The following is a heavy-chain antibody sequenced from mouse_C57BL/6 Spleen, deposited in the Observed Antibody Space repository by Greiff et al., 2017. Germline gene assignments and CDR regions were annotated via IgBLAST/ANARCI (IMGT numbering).Heavy chain of an antibody. V-gene: IGHV1-64*01. D-gene: IGHD4-1*02. CDR2: IHPNDGST. CDR3: AREGTTGGYFDY. J-gene: IGHJ2*01. CDR1: GYTFTSSW. Sequence: QVHVKQPGAELVKPGASVKLSCKASGYTFTSSWLHWVKQRPGQGLEWIGMIHPNDGSTNYNEKFKSKATLTVDKSSSTAYMQLSSLTSEDSAVYYCAREGTTGGYFDYWGAGTTLTFSS.